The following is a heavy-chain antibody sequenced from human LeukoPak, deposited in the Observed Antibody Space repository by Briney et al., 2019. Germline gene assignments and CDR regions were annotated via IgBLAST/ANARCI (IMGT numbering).Heavy chain of an antibody. CDR3: ARTGGLPTYYYYMDV. CDR2: INHSGST. CDR1: GGSFSGYY. D-gene: IGHD2-8*02. Sequence: SETLSLTCAVYGGSFSGYYWSWIRQPPGKGLEWIGEINHSGSTNYNPSLKSRVTISVDTSKNQFSLKLSSVTAADTAVYYCARTGGLPTYYYYMDVWGKGTTVTVSS. J-gene: IGHJ6*03. V-gene: IGHV4-34*01.